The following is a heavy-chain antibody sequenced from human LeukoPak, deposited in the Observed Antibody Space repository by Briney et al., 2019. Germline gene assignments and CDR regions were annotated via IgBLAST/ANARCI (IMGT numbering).Heavy chain of an antibody. D-gene: IGHD1-26*01. CDR2: INPSGGST. CDR1: GYTFTSYY. V-gene: IGHV1-46*01. CDR3: ARAPGGSYDLDY. J-gene: IGHJ4*02. Sequence: ASVKVSCKASGYTFTSYYIHWVRQAPGQGLEWMGTINPSGGSTYYAQKLQGRVTMTRDTSTSTVYMELSSLRSEDTAVYYYARAPGGSYDLDYWGQGTLVTVSS.